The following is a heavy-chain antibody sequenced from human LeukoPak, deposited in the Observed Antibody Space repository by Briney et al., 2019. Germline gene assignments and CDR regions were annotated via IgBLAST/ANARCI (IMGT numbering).Heavy chain of an antibody. J-gene: IGHJ6*02. CDR2: MNTNSGYT. Sequence: ASVKVSCRASGYTFTSYDINWVRQATGQGLEWMGWMNTNSGYTGYAQKFQGRATLTRDTSITTAYMELSGLRSDDTAVYYCARGNVEFYGSDVCGRGTTVTVSS. CDR3: ARGNVEFYGSDV. D-gene: IGHD4-17*01. CDR1: GYTFTSYD. V-gene: IGHV1-8*01.